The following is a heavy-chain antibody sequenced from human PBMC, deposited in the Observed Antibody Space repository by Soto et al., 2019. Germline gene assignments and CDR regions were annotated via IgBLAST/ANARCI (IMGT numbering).Heavy chain of an antibody. V-gene: IGHV3-23*01. Sequence: PGGSLRLSCAASGFTFSSYAMGWVRQGPGEGLEWVAVVSIGGSTRYADSVRGRFTISRDNSKNTLSLQMNSLTAEDTAVYFCAKRRGAGGHFDYWGQGALVTVSS. D-gene: IGHD2-15*01. CDR1: GFTFSSYA. CDR3: AKRRGAGGHFDY. CDR2: VSIGGST. J-gene: IGHJ4*02.